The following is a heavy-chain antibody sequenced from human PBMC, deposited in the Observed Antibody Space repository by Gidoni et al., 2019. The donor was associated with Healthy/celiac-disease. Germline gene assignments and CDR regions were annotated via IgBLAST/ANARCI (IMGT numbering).Heavy chain of an antibody. V-gene: IGHV4-39*02. Sequence: QLQLQESGPGLVKPSETLSLTCTVPGGSISRSSYYWGWIRQPPGKGLEWIGSIYYSGSTYYNPSLKSRVTISVDTSKNQFSLKLSSVTAADTAVYYCARDFRVEGAWFDPWGQGTLVTVSS. J-gene: IGHJ5*02. CDR2: IYYSGST. D-gene: IGHD1-1*01. CDR3: ARDFRVEGAWFDP. CDR1: GGSISRSSYY.